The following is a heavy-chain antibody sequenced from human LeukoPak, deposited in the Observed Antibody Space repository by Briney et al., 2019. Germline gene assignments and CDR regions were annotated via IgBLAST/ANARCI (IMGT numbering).Heavy chain of an antibody. V-gene: IGHV3-9*01. Sequence: GRSLRLSCAASGFTFDDYAMHWVRQAPGKGLEWVSGISWNSGSIGYADSVKGRFTISRDNAKNSLYLQMNSLRAEDTALYYCAKDILTGYYKTYGMDVWGQGTTVTVSS. J-gene: IGHJ6*02. CDR3: AKDILTGYYKTYGMDV. CDR2: ISWNSGSI. D-gene: IGHD3-9*01. CDR1: GFTFDDYA.